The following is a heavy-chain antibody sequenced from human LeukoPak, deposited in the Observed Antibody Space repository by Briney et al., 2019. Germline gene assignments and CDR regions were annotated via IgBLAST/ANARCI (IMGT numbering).Heavy chain of an antibody. CDR3: ARDSSPWYYYDRSGSNGFDP. D-gene: IGHD3-22*01. Sequence: TGGSLRLSCAASGFTFSSYAIHWVRQAPGKGLEWVAVIAYDGGNKYYADSVKGGFTISRDNSKNTLFLQMNSLRAEDTAVYYCARDSSPWYYYDRSGSNGFDPWGQGTLVTVSS. CDR2: IAYDGGNK. J-gene: IGHJ5*02. CDR1: GFTFSSYA. V-gene: IGHV3-30-3*01.